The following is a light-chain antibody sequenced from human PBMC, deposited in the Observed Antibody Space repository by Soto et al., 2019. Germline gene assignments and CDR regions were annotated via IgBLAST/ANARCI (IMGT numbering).Light chain of an antibody. J-gene: IGLJ1*01. CDR1: SSDVGGYKY. Sequence: QSVLTQPRSVSGSPGQSVTISCTGTSSDVGGYKYVSWYQQNPGRAPKLMIYDVSKRPSGVPDRFSDSKSGNTASLTISGLQAEDEADYYCCSYAGRYTFVFGTGTKVTVL. CDR2: DVS. CDR3: CSYAGRYTFV. V-gene: IGLV2-11*01.